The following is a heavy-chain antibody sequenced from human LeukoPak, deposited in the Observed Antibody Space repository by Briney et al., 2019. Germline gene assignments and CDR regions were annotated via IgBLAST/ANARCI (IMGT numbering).Heavy chain of an antibody. V-gene: IGHV5-51*01. D-gene: IGHD3-16*01. CDR2: TYPGDSET. CDR1: GYSFSDYW. CDR3: ARRLGGADVFDI. Sequence: GESLKISCKASGYSFSDYWIGWVRHMPGKGLEWMTITYPGDSETRYSPSLQGQVTISADKSINTVYLQWSSLKASDSAMYYCARRLGGADVFDIWGQGTMVTVSS. J-gene: IGHJ3*02.